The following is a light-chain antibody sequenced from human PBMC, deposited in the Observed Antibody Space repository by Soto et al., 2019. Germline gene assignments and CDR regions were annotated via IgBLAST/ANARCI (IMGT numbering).Light chain of an antibody. J-gene: IGKJ1*01. Sequence: DLQMDQSPSSLSASVGDTVTLTCRASEDIGHFLAWYQQRPGTVPKLLIYATSRLQPGVPSRFSGSGSGTDFTLTINTLQPEDVATYFCLKYNKDAPGAFGQGTKVDI. CDR1: EDIGHF. V-gene: IGKV1-27*01. CDR2: ATS. CDR3: LKYNKDAPGA.